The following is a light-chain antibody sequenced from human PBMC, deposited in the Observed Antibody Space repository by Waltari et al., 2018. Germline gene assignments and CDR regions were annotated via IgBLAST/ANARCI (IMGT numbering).Light chain of an antibody. V-gene: IGKV1-8*01. J-gene: IGKJ4*01. CDR3: QQYCSYPPEFT. Sequence: IRMTQSPSSFSASTGDRVTITCRASQGISSYLAWYQQKPGKAPKLLIYAASTLQSGVPSRFSGSGSGTDFTLTISCLQSEDFATYYCQQYCSYPPEFTFGGGTKVEIK. CDR1: QGISSY. CDR2: AAS.